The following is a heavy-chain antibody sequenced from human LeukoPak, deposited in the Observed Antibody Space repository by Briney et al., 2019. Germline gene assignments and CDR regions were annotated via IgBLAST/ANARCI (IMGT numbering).Heavy chain of an antibody. J-gene: IGHJ5*02. D-gene: IGHD3-22*01. CDR1: GFTFSNAW. CDR3: ATDFYDST. V-gene: IGHV3-15*07. CDR2: IRSNSDGGTI. Sequence: PGGSLRLSCATSGFTFSNAWMNWVRQAPGKGLEWVGRIRSNSDGGTIDYAAPVKGRFTLSRDDSKITLYLQMNSLQTEDTAVYYCATDFYDSTWGQGTLVTVSS.